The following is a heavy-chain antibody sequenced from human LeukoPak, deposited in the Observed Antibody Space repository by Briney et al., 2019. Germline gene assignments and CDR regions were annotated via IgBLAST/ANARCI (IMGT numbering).Heavy chain of an antibody. CDR2: IYTSGST. J-gene: IGHJ3*02. CDR1: GGSISSYY. Sequence: SETLSLTCTVSGGSISSYYWSWIRQPAGKGLEWIGRIYTSGSTNYNPSLKSRVTMSVDTSKNQFSLKLSSVTAADTAVYYCARDESIIGTATMVAFDIWGQGTMVTVSS. D-gene: IGHD1-20*01. V-gene: IGHV4-4*07. CDR3: ARDESIIGTATMVAFDI.